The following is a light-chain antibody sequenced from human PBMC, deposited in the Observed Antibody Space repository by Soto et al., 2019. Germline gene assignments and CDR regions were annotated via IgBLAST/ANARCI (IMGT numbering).Light chain of an antibody. V-gene: IGKV2-28*01. CDR3: MQAPHTPLT. Sequence: DVVMTQSPLSLPVTPGEPASISCRSSQSLLHSDGYTYLNWFQQKPGQSPRRLMYLVSNRDSGVPDRFSGSGSGTDFTLKISRVEAEDVGVYYCMQAPHTPLTFGHGTKLDIK. J-gene: IGKJ3*01. CDR1: QSLLHSDGYTY. CDR2: LVS.